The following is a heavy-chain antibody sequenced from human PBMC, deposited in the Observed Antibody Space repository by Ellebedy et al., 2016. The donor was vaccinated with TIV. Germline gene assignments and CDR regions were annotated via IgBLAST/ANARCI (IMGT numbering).Heavy chain of an antibody. D-gene: IGHD4-23*01. CDR1: GGSISSYY. Sequence: SETLSLXXTVSGGSISSYYWSWIRQPPGKGLEWIGYIYYSGSTNYNPSLKSRVTISVDASKNQFSLKLSSVTAADTAVYFCATTLRWLSFEYWGQGALVTVSS. J-gene: IGHJ4*02. V-gene: IGHV4-59*01. CDR2: IYYSGST. CDR3: ATTLRWLSFEY.